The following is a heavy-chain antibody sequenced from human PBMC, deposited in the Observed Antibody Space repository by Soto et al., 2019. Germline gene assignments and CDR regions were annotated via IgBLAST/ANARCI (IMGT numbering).Heavy chain of an antibody. Sequence: QVQLVQSGATQEKPGASVKVSCEAFGYSFDSYAYSWVRQAPGQGLEWMGRIGSGDTNYAQKLQGRVTMTTDTSTNTAYMELRSLRSADTALYYCARENDPYGFDLWGQGTRVIVSS. J-gene: IGHJ3*01. CDR3: ARENDPYGFDL. CDR1: GYSFDSYA. CDR2: IGSGDT. V-gene: IGHV1-18*01.